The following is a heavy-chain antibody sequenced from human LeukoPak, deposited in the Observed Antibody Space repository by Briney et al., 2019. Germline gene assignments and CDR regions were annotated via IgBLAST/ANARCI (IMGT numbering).Heavy chain of an antibody. Sequence: GGSLRLSCAVSGFTFTNAWMNWVRQAPGKGLEWVGRVRAKTDGGTTEYAAPVKGRFSISRDDSTNTVYLQMDSLITEDTAIYYCAADTPVPLAQIDYWGQGALVTVSS. J-gene: IGHJ4*02. V-gene: IGHV3-15*01. D-gene: IGHD2/OR15-2a*01. CDR2: VRAKTDGGTT. CDR3: AADTPVPLAQIDY. CDR1: GFTFTNAW.